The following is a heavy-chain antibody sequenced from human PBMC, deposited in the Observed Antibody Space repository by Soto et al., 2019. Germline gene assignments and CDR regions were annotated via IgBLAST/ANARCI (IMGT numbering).Heavy chain of an antibody. D-gene: IGHD1-26*01. J-gene: IGHJ4*02. Sequence: QVQLQESGPGLVKPSETLSLTCTVSGGSISSYYWSWIRQPPGKGLEWIGYIYHSGSTKYNPSLKGRVTISVDTSKNQFSLNLSSVTAADTAVYYCARAAGDYFDYWGQGTLVTVSS. CDR1: GGSISSYY. CDR3: ARAAGDYFDY. CDR2: IYHSGST. V-gene: IGHV4-59*01.